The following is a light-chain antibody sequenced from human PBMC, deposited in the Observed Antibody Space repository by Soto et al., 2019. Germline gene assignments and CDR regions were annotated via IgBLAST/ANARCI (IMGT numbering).Light chain of an antibody. CDR3: QHYNSYAEA. J-gene: IGKJ1*01. V-gene: IGKV1-5*03. Sequence: DIQMTQSPATLSGSLGDSVTLTCRASQTISSWLAWYQQKPGKAPKLMIYKASTLKSGVPSRFSGSGSGTEFTLTISSLQPDDFATYYCQHYNSYAEAFGQGTKVELK. CDR2: KAS. CDR1: QTISSW.